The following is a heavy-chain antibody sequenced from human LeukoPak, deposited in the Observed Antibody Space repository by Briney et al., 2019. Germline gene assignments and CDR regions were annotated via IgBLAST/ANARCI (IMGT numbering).Heavy chain of an antibody. V-gene: IGHV4-4*07. CDR1: GGSISSYY. J-gene: IGHJ2*01. CDR3: ARDVDSRTTIFGVVGYFDL. Sequence: PSETLSLTCTVSGGSISSYYWSWIRQPPGKGLEWIGRIYTSGSTNYNPSLKSRVTMSVDTSKNQFSLKLSSVTAADTAVYYCARDVDSRTTIFGVVGYFDLWGRGTLVTVSS. D-gene: IGHD3-3*01. CDR2: IYTSGST.